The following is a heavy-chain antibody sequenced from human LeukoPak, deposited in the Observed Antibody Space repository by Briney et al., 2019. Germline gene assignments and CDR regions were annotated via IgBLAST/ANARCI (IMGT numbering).Heavy chain of an antibody. CDR3: ARTRYCGGGSCFALDY. J-gene: IGHJ4*02. CDR1: GFAFTTYS. CDR2: LSGSTTYI. Sequence: GGSLRLSCAASGFAFTTYSMNWVRQAPGKGLEWVSSLSGSTTYIYYADSVKGRFTISRDNAKNSLYLQMNSLRAEDTAIYYCARTRYCGGGSCFALDYWGLGTLVTVSS. V-gene: IGHV3-21*01. D-gene: IGHD2-15*01.